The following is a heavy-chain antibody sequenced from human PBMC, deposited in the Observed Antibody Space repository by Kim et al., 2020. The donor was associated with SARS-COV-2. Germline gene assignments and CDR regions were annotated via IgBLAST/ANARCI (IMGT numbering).Heavy chain of an antibody. Sequence: AYYNPSRKRRPTIAVDPSTNQFSLNLSSVTAADTAVYYCARFHSGSSDFWGQGTLVTVSS. V-gene: IGHV4-39*01. CDR3: ARFHSGSSDF. D-gene: IGHD1-26*01. J-gene: IGHJ4*02. CDR2: A.